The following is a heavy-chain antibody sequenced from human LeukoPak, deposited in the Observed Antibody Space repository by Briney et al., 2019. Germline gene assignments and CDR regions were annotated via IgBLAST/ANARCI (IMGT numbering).Heavy chain of an antibody. Sequence: SETLSLTCTVSGGSISSYYWSWIRQPAGKGLEWIGRIYTSGSTNYNPSLKSRVTMSVDTSKNQFSLKLSSVTAADTAVYYCARDSVMAEQWLVRYNWFDPWGQGTLVTVSS. CDR3: ARDSVMAEQWLVRYNWFDP. CDR2: IYTSGST. D-gene: IGHD6-19*01. J-gene: IGHJ5*02. V-gene: IGHV4-4*07. CDR1: GGSISSYY.